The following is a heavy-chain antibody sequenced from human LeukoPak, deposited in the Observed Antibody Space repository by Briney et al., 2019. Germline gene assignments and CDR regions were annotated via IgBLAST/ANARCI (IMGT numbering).Heavy chain of an antibody. V-gene: IGHV3-23*01. CDR2: VTNNGGST. CDR3: AKLWSSSRGAFDI. Sequence: GGSLRLSRAASGFTFSTYAMSWVRQAPGKGLEWVSVVTNNGGSTYYADSVKGRFTLSRDNSKNTLYLQMSSLRAEDTAVYYCAKLWSSSRGAFDIWGQGTMVTVSS. CDR1: GFTFSTYA. D-gene: IGHD6-13*01. J-gene: IGHJ3*02.